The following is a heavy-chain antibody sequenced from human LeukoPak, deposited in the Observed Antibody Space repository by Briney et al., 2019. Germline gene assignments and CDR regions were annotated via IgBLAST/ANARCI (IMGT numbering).Heavy chain of an antibody. V-gene: IGHV3-48*03. D-gene: IGHD3-16*01. CDR1: GFSFIIYE. CDR2: IRSSGPTT. J-gene: IGHJ4*02. Sequence: GGSLRLSCPASGFSFIIYEMNWVRRAPGKGLEGFSYIRSSGPTTSYADSVKRRFTISRDNAKDSLYLQMNSLRAEDTAVYYCVRVGNSLNYFDCWGQGTLVTVSS. CDR3: VRVGNSLNYFDC.